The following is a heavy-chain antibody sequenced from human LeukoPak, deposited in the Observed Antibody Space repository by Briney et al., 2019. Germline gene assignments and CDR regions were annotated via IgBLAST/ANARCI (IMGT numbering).Heavy chain of an antibody. CDR2: ISYDGSNK. CDR1: GFTFSSYG. D-gene: IGHD6-19*01. Sequence: GGSLRLSCAASGFTFSSYGMHWVRQAPGKGLEWVAVISYDGSNKYYADSVKGRFTISRDNSKNTLYLQMNSLRAEDTAVYYCAKEGSGSKFDPWGQGTLVTVSS. CDR3: AKEGSGSKFDP. V-gene: IGHV3-30*18. J-gene: IGHJ5*02.